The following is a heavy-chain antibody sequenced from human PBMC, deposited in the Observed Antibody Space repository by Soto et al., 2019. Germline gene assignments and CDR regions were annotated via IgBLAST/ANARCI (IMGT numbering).Heavy chain of an antibody. Sequence: QVQLQESGPGLVKPSETLSLTCTVSGGSVSSGSYYWSWIRQPPGKGLEWIGYIYYSGSTNYNPSLKSRVTISVDTSKNQFSLKLSSVTDADTAVYYCARDLTGYFDLWGRGTLVTVSS. J-gene: IGHJ2*01. CDR3: ARDLTGYFDL. CDR1: GGSVSSGSYY. CDR2: IYYSGST. V-gene: IGHV4-61*01.